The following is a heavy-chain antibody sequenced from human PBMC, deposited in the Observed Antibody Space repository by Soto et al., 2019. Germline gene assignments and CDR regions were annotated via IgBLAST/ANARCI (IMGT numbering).Heavy chain of an antibody. CDR1: GGSISSYY. D-gene: IGHD3-3*01. J-gene: IGHJ4*02. CDR3: ARWDFWSGYYFDY. Sequence: SETLSLTCTVSGGSISSYYWSWIRQPPGKGLEWIGYIYYSGSTNYNPSLKSRVTISVDTPKNQFSLKLSSVTAADTAVYYCARWDFWSGYYFDYWGQGTLVTVSS. V-gene: IGHV4-59*01. CDR2: IYYSGST.